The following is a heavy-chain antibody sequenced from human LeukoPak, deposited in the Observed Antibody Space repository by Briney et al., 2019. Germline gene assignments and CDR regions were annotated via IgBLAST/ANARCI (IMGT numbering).Heavy chain of an antibody. J-gene: IGHJ4*02. V-gene: IGHV1-18*04. CDR2: ISAYNGNT. D-gene: IGHD3-10*01. CDR3: ARNLLNYGSGSYLEDY. Sequence: ASVKVSCKASGYTFTSYGISWVRQAPGQGLEWMGWISAYNGNTNYAQKLQGRVTMTTDTSTSTAYMELRSLRSDDTAVYYCARNLLNYGSGSYLEDYWGQGTLVIVSS. CDR1: GYTFTSYG.